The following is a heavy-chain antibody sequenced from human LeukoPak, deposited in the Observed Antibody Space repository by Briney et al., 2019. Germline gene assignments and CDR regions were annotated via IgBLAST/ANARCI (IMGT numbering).Heavy chain of an antibody. CDR1: GYTFTSYA. D-gene: IGHD1-26*01. CDR2: INAGNGNT. J-gene: IGHJ4*02. CDR3: ARSWALDY. Sequence: ASVKVSCKASGYTFTSYAMHWVRQAPGQRLEWMGWINAGNGNTKYPQKFQGRVTITRDTSASTAHMELSSLRSEDTAMYYCARSWALDYWGQGTLVTVSS. V-gene: IGHV1-3*01.